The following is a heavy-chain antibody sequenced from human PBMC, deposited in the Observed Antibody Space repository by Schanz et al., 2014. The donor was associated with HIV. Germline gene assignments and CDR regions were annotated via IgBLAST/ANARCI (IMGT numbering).Heavy chain of an antibody. V-gene: IGHV3-23*01. CDR3: ARRGNQSPTKGGCVDY. J-gene: IGHJ4*02. D-gene: IGHD1-26*01. CDR1: GFMFNNYA. CDR2: ISSSGRSI. Sequence: QLLQSGGALVQPGGSLKLSCTASGFMFNNYAMAWVRQAPGKGLEWVSTISSSGRSIFYTDPVKGRFTISRDNSKNTLYLQMKRLRVEDTALYYCARRGNQSPTKGGCVDYWGQGVLVTVSS.